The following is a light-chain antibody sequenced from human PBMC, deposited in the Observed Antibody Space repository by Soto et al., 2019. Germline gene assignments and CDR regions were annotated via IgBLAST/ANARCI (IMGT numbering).Light chain of an antibody. CDR2: DVS. Sequence: QSALAQPRSVSGSPGQSVTISCTGTSSDVGAYNYVSWYQQHPGKAPKLMTYDVSKRPSGVPDRFSGSKSGNTASLIISGLQAEDEADYYCCSYADNYSYVFGTGTKVTAL. CDR3: CSYADNYSYV. V-gene: IGLV2-11*01. J-gene: IGLJ1*01. CDR1: SSDVGAYNY.